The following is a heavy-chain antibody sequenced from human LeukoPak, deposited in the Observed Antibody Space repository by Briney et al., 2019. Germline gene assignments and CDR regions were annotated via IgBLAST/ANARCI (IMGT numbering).Heavy chain of an antibody. CDR1: GFTFSSYS. CDR3: AKDHDQYYYDSSGPGFWDY. Sequence: GGSLRLSCAASGFTFSSYSIHWVRQAPGKGLEWVAVISYDGSNKYYADSVKGRFTISRDNSKNTLYLEMNSLRAEDTAVYYCAKDHDQYYYDSSGPGFWDYWGQGTLVTVSS. V-gene: IGHV3-30*18. CDR2: ISYDGSNK. D-gene: IGHD3-22*01. J-gene: IGHJ4*02.